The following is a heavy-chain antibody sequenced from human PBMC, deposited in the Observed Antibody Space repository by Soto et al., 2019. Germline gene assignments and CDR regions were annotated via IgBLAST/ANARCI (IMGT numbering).Heavy chain of an antibody. J-gene: IGHJ6*02. V-gene: IGHV4-31*03. CDR2: IYYSGST. CDR3: ARGTCSSTSCSWGTYYYYGMDV. CDR1: GGSISSGGYY. Sequence: SETLSLTCTVSGGSISSGGYYWSWIRQHPGKGLEWIGYIYYSGSTYYNPSLKSRVTISVDTSKNQFSLKLSSVTAADTAVYYCARGTCSSTSCSWGTYYYYGMDVWGQGTTVTVS. D-gene: IGHD2-2*01.